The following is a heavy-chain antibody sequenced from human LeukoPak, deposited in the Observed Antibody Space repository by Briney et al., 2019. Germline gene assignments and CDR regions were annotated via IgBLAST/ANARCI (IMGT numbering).Heavy chain of an antibody. CDR3: ARGNDYDYVWGSYRFDY. Sequence: ASVTVSCKACVYTFIGYYMHWVRQAPGQGLEWMGWVNPNSGGTHYAQKFQGKVTMTRDTSISTAYMELSGLRYDDTAVYYCARGNDYDYVWGSYRFDYWGQGTLVTVSS. V-gene: IGHV1-2*02. CDR2: VNPNSGGT. D-gene: IGHD3-16*02. CDR1: VYTFIGYY. J-gene: IGHJ4*02.